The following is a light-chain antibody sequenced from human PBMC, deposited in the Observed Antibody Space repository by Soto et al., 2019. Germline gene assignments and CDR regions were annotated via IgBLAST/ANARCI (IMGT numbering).Light chain of an antibody. J-gene: IGLJ2*01. CDR1: SSDVGGYNY. V-gene: IGLV2-14*03. CDR3: SSYASDNTVV. CDR2: DVS. Sequence: QSALTQPASVSGSPGQSITISCTGTSSDVGGYNYVSWYQQHPGKAPKFMIYDVSNRPSGVSDRFSGSKSGNTASLTISGLQAEDEADYYCSSYASDNTVVFGGGTKRTVL.